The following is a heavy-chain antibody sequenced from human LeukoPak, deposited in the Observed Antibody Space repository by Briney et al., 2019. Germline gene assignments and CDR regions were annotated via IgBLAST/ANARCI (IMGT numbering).Heavy chain of an antibody. CDR2: IRYDGSNK. CDR1: GFTFSSYA. D-gene: IGHD3-3*01. V-gene: IGHV3-30*02. CDR3: AKAELGVDTFFDY. Sequence: GGSLRLSCAASGFTFSSYAMHWVRQAPGKGLEWVAFIRYDGSNKFYADSVKGRFTISRDNSKNTLYLEMNSLRPEDTAVYYCAKAELGVDTFFDYWGQGTLVTVSS. J-gene: IGHJ4*02.